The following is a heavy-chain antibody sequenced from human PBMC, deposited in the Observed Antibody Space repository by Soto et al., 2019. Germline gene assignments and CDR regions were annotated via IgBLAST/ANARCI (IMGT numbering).Heavy chain of an antibody. V-gene: IGHV3-66*01. CDR1: GFTVSSNY. D-gene: IGHD2-21*02. CDR3: ARVTYCGGDCYPPAEYFQH. Sequence: EVQLVESGGGLVQPGGSLRLSCAASGFTVSSNYMSWVRQAPGKGLEWVSVIYSGGSTYYADSVKGRFTISRDNSKNTLYLQMNSLRDEDTAVYYCARVTYCGGDCYPPAEYFQHWGQGTLVTVSS. CDR2: IYSGGST. J-gene: IGHJ1*01.